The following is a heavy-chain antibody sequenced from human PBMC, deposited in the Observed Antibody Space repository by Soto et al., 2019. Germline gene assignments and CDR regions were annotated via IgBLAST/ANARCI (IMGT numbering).Heavy chain of an antibody. CDR2: IIPILGTA. D-gene: IGHD3-22*01. J-gene: IGHJ4*02. CDR3: ARGLDYYDSSGYYYPSY. CDR1: GGTFSSYA. V-gene: IGHV1-69*11. Sequence: QVQLVQSGAEVKKPGSSVKVSCKASGGTFSSYAISWVRQAPGQGLEWMGGIIPILGTANYAQKFQGRVTITADESTSTAYMELSSLRSEDTAVYYCARGLDYYDSSGYYYPSYWGQGTLVTVSS.